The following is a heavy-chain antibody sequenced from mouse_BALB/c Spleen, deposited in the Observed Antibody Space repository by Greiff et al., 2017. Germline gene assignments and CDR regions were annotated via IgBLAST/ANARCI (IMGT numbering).Heavy chain of an antibody. V-gene: IGHV5-17*02. Sequence: EVKLVESGGGLVQPGGSRKLSCAASGFTFSSFGMHWVRQAPEKGLEWVAYISSGSSTIYYADTVKGRFTISRDNPKNTLFLQMTSLRSEDTAMYYCARAPFAYWGQGTLDTVSA. CDR1: GFTFSSFG. J-gene: IGHJ3*01. CDR3: ARAPFAY. CDR2: ISSGSSTI.